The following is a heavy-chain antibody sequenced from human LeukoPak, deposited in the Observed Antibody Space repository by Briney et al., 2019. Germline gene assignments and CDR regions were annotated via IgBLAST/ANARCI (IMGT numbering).Heavy chain of an antibody. V-gene: IGHV3-7*01. CDR1: GFKFSSNW. CDR2: IKQDGSEK. Sequence: GGSLRLSCAASGFKFSSNWMSWVRQAPGKGLEWVANIKQDGSEKYYVDSVKGRFTISRDNANNSVFLQMNSLRAEDTAVYFCAREKNRLVLTAPLHYWGQGVPVIVSS. J-gene: IGHJ4*02. D-gene: IGHD4/OR15-4a*01. CDR3: AREKNRLVLTAPLHY.